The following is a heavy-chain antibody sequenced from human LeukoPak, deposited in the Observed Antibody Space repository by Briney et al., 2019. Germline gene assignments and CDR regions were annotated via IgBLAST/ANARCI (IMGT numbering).Heavy chain of an antibody. CDR2: VYYSGST. D-gene: IGHD3-3*01. J-gene: IGHJ4*02. V-gene: IGHV4-39*07. Sequence: PSETLSLTCTVSGGSISNRNHYWGWIRQPPGKGLEWIGSVYYSGSTYYKPSLKSRVTISVDTSKNQFSLKLKTVTAADTAVYYCARGGLSYYDFWSGYGGEYYFDYWGQGTLVTVSS. CDR1: GGSISNRNHY. CDR3: ARGGLSYYDFWSGYGGEYYFDY.